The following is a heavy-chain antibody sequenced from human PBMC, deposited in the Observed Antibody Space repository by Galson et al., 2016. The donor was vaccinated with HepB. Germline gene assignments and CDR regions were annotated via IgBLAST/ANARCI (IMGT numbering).Heavy chain of an antibody. J-gene: IGHJ4*02. V-gene: IGHV3-23*01. Sequence: SLRLSCAATGLTFSSYAMSWVRQAPGKGLEWVSAFSGGNTKYADSVKGRFTISGDNSKNTVYLQMNSLRVEDTAVYYCATRVSTMIRGVADYWGQGTLVTVSS. CDR3: ATRVSTMIRGVADY. D-gene: IGHD3-10*01. CDR2: FSGGNT. CDR1: GLTFSSYA.